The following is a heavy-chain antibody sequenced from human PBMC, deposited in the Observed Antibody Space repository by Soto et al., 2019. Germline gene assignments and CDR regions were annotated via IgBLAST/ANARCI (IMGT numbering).Heavy chain of an antibody. CDR1: GFTFSDYY. CDR3: ARDHHRYSGYDDVDY. D-gene: IGHD5-12*01. CDR2: ISSSSSYT. V-gene: IGHV3-11*05. J-gene: IGHJ4*02. Sequence: QVQLVESGGGLVKPGGSLRLSCAASGFTFSDYYMSWIRQAPGKGLEWVSYISSSSSYTNYADSVKGRFTISRDNAKNSLCLQMNSLRAEDTAVYYFARDHHRYSGYDDVDYWGQGTLVTVSS.